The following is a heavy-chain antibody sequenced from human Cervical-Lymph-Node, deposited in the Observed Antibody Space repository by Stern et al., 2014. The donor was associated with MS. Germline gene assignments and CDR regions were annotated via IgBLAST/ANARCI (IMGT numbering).Heavy chain of an antibody. CDR1: GYTFTSDD. J-gene: IGHJ4*02. V-gene: IGHV1-8*01. CDR2: MNPDSGDP. CDR3: TKPWDS. Sequence: VQLVESGAEVKKPGASVKVSCKTSGYTFTSDDINWVRQASGQGLEWMGWMNPDSGDPGYAQKFQGRLTFTRVTSISKAYMELTPLRSEDTAVYYCTKPWDSWGQGTLVIVSS.